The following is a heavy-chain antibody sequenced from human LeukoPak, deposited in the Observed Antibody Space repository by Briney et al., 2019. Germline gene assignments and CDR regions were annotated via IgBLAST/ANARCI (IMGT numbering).Heavy chain of an antibody. J-gene: IGHJ4*02. Sequence: PSETLSLTRTVPGGSISSYYWSWIRQTPRKGLEWIGYIYYSGSTKYNPSLKSRVTISVDTSKSQFSLKLSSVTAADTAVYYCASGSYYFDYWGQGTLVTVSS. CDR2: IYYSGST. CDR1: GGSISSYY. D-gene: IGHD1-26*01. CDR3: ASGSYYFDY. V-gene: IGHV4-59*08.